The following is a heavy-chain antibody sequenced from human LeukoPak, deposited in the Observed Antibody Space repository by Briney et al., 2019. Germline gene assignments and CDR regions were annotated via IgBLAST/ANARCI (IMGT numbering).Heavy chain of an antibody. V-gene: IGHV3-20*04. Sequence: GGSLRLSCETSGFTFVDFGLSWVRQAPGKGLEWISGINWDGSITDYADSVKGRFTMSRDNARNSLYLQMNSLRAEDTAVYYCARDETNDYWGQGTLVTVSS. D-gene: IGHD1/OR15-1a*01. CDR2: INWDGSIT. CDR1: GFTFVDFG. CDR3: ARDETNDY. J-gene: IGHJ4*02.